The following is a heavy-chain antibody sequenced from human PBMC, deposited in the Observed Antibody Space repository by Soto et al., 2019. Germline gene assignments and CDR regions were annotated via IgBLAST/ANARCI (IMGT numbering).Heavy chain of an antibody. CDR3: TRGPRPISTGTGAY. D-gene: IGHD3-10*01. J-gene: IGHJ4*02. Sequence: EVQLVESGGGLVPPGGSVRLSCAASGFIFKMHWMHWVRQSPGKGLVWISRIYNDGTYSDYAESVRGRFTISRDNVNDTLYLQMNNLRAEDSGLYYCTRGPRPISTGTGAYWGQGTQVTVSS. CDR2: IYNDGTYS. CDR1: GFIFKMHW. V-gene: IGHV3-74*01.